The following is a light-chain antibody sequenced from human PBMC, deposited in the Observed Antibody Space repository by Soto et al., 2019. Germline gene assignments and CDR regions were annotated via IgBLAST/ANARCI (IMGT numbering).Light chain of an antibody. V-gene: IGKV1-5*03. CDR2: QAS. Sequence: DIQMTQSPSTLSASVRVRVTITCRASQTISPLLAWYPQSPGQAPNLLIYQASSLESGVPARYSGSGSGTEFALTISGRQTDDVATYFCQQDRTYPWTLGQGTKVEVK. J-gene: IGKJ1*01. CDR1: QTISPL. CDR3: QQDRTYPWT.